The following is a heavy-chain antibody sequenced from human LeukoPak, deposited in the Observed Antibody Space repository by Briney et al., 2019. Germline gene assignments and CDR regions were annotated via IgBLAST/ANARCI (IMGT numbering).Heavy chain of an antibody. CDR2: ISYDGDNK. D-gene: IGHD3-22*01. Sequence: GGSLRLSCAASGFTFSVYTLHWVRRAPGKGLEWLAVISYDGDNKYYADSVKGRFTISRDNSKNTLYLQMTRLRAEDTAVYYCAGPYYYDSWGYFNYWGPGTLVAVSS. CDR3: AGPYYYDSWGYFNY. CDR1: GFTFSVYT. V-gene: IGHV3-30-3*01. J-gene: IGHJ4*02.